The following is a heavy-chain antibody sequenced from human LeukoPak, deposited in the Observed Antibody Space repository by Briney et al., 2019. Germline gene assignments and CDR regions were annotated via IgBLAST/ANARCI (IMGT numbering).Heavy chain of an antibody. V-gene: IGHV3-66*01. CDR3: ARDRTGQQLISRKEYYYMDV. CDR2: IYTGGST. CDR1: GFPASSNY. Sequence: GGSLRPSCAASGFPASSNYMTWARRAPGKGLGWVSIIYTGGSTYYADSVKGRFTISRDNSKNTLYLQMNSLRAEDTAVYYCARDRTGQQLISRKEYYYMDVWGKGTTVTISS. D-gene: IGHD4-11*01. J-gene: IGHJ6*03.